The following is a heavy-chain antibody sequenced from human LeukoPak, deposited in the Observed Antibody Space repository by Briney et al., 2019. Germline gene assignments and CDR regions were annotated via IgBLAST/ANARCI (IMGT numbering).Heavy chain of an antibody. CDR3: AICLGCDSRGYTTY. D-gene: IGHD3-22*01. CDR1: GFTFSKYG. CDR2: IWYDGSNE. J-gene: IGHJ4*02. V-gene: IGHV3-33*01. Sequence: GMSLRLSCAASGFTFSKYGMHWVREAPGKGLEGLAFIWYDGSNEGYADSVKGRFTIPRDNSRITLYLQKNSVRAEDRAVYYIAICLGCDSRGYTTYWSQGTLLTGSS.